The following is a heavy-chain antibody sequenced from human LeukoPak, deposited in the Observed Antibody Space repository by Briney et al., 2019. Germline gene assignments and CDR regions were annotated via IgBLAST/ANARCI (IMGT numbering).Heavy chain of an antibody. CDR3: ARVERLREGLTFDY. D-gene: IGHD6-25*01. CDR2: VNPNSGGT. CDR1: GYTFTGYY. Sequence: GASVKVSCKASGYTFTGYYMHWVRQAPGQGLEWMGRVNPNSGGTNYAQKVQGRVTMTRDTSISTAYMELSRLRSDDTAVYYCARVERLREGLTFDYWGQGTLVTVSS. J-gene: IGHJ4*02. V-gene: IGHV1-2*06.